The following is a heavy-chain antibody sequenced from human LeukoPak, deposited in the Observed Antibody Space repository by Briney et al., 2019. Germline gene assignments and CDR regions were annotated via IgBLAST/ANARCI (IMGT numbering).Heavy chain of an antibody. J-gene: IGHJ3*02. D-gene: IGHD3-22*01. CDR1: GYTFTSYD. CDR3: ARGGLAQYYYDSSAAKGAFDI. V-gene: IGHV1-8*01. CDR2: MNPNSGNT. Sequence: ASVKVSCKASGYTFTSYDINWVRQATGQGLEWMGWMNPNSGNTGYAQKFQGRVTMTRNTSISTAYMELSSLRSEDTAVYYCARGGLAQYYYDSSAAKGAFDIWGQGTMVTVSS.